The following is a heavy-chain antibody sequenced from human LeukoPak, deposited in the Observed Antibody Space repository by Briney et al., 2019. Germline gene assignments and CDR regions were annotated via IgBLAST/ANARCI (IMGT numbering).Heavy chain of an antibody. CDR1: GFTFSSYS. Sequence: GGSLRLSCAAPGFTFSSYSMNWVRQAPGKGLEWVSSISSSSSSYIYYADSVKGRFTISRDNAKNSLYLQMNSLRAEDTAVYYCARLDGDYYDSSGYHTLFDYWGQGTLVTVSS. J-gene: IGHJ4*02. CDR2: ISSSSSSYI. V-gene: IGHV3-21*01. D-gene: IGHD3-22*01. CDR3: ARLDGDYYDSSGYHTLFDY.